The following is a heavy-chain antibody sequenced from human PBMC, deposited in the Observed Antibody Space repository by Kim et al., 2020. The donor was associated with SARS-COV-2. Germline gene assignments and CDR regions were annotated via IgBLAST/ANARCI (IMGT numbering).Heavy chain of an antibody. CDR3: ARAYSGYDSFDY. CDR2: N. D-gene: IGHD5-12*01. J-gene: IGHJ4*02. V-gene: IGHV3-30*01. Sequence: NYKADYRKGRLTIPRDNSRHTLNLQMTSVKTEDTAIYYCARAYSGYDSFDYWGQGTLVTVSS.